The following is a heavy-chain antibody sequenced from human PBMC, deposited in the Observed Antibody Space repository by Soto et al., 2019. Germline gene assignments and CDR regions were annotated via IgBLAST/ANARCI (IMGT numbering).Heavy chain of an antibody. Sequence: QVQLVESGGGVVQPGRSLRLSCAASGFTFSSYAMHWVRQAPGKGLEWVAVISYDGSNKYYADSVKGRFTISRDNSKNTRYLQMNSLRAEDTAVYYCMDVWGQGTMVTFSS. CDR3: MDV. V-gene: IGHV3-30-3*01. CDR1: GFTFSSYA. J-gene: IGHJ6*02. CDR2: ISYDGSNK.